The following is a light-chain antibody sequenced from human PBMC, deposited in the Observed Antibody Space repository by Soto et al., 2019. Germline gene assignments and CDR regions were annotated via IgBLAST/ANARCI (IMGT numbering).Light chain of an antibody. V-gene: IGKV1-27*01. CDR1: QGISNF. CDR2: AAS. Sequence: DIQMTQSPSSLSASVGDRVTITCRARQGISNFLAWYQQKPGKVPKLLIYAASTLQSGVRSRFSGSGSGTDFTLTISSLQPEDVATYYCQRYNSGPFTFGQGTRLEIK. CDR3: QRYNSGPFT. J-gene: IGKJ5*01.